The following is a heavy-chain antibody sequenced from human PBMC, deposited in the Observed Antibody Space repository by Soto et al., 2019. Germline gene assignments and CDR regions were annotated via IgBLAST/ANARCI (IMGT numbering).Heavy chain of an antibody. CDR3: VKNAYHLWPGYNLTPGLDV. CDR1: GFAFSSYA. CDR2: IGGSGDNI. V-gene: IGHV3-23*01. J-gene: IGHJ6*02. D-gene: IGHD3-3*01. Sequence: PGGSLRLSCAASGFAFSSYAMSWVRQAPGKGLEWVSGIGGSGDNIYNADSVKGRFTISRDNSKNTTFLQMSRVRAKDTAVYYCVKNAYHLWPGYNLTPGLDVWGQGTAVTVSS.